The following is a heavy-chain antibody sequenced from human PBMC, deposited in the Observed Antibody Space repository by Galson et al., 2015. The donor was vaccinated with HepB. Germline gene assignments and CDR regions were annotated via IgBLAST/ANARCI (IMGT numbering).Heavy chain of an antibody. Sequence: SVKVSCKASGYTFIAYYMHWVRQAPGQGLEWMGRINPKSGGTMYAEKFQGRVTMTRDTSINTAYLELNTLRSDDTAVYYCAREGTLVQGLNWFDPWGQGTLVTVSS. V-gene: IGHV1-2*06. D-gene: IGHD3-10*01. J-gene: IGHJ5*02. CDR1: GYTFIAYY. CDR3: AREGTLVQGLNWFDP. CDR2: INPKSGGT.